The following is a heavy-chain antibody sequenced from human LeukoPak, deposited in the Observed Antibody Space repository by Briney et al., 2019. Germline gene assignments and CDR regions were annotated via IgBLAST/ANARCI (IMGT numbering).Heavy chain of an antibody. CDR2: IGTSSSTT. CDR3: ARFAAGGSYYYYMDV. Sequence: GSLRLSCAASGFTFSTYTMNWVRQPPGKGLEWVSNIGTSSSTTYYADSVKGRFTISRDNAKNSLYLQMNSLRADDTAVYYCARFAAGGSYYYYMDVWGKGTTVTVSS. J-gene: IGHJ6*03. D-gene: IGHD6-25*01. V-gene: IGHV3-48*01. CDR1: GFTFSTYT.